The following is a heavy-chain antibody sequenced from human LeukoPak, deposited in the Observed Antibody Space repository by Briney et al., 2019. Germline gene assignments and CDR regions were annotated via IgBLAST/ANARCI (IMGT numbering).Heavy chain of an antibody. CDR3: VRDGYCSTSNCPKGSAFDI. CDR1: GFTFSSYN. Sequence: PGGSLRLSCAASGFTFSSYNMKWVRQAPGKGLEWVSSISSRSSYIFYADSVKGRFTISRDNAKKSLYLQMNSLRAEDTAVYYCVRDGYCSTSNCPKGSAFDIWGQGTMVTVSS. CDR2: ISSRSSYI. J-gene: IGHJ3*02. D-gene: IGHD2-2*03. V-gene: IGHV3-21*01.